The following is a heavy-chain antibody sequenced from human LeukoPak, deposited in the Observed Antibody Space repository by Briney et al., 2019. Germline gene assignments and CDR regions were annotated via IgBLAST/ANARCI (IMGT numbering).Heavy chain of an antibody. D-gene: IGHD3-22*01. Sequence: GASVKVSCKASGYTFTSYYMHWVRQAPGQGLEWMGIINPSGGSTSYAQKFQGRVTMTRDMSTSTVYMELSSLRFEDTAVYYCARDLGYYDSSGCYYKVATFWGQGTLVTVSS. CDR3: ARDLGYYDSSGCYYKVATF. J-gene: IGHJ4*02. CDR2: INPSGGST. CDR1: GYTFTSYY. V-gene: IGHV1-46*01.